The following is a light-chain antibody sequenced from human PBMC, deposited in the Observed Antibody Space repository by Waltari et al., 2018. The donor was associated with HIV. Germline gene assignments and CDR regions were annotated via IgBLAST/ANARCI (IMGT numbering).Light chain of an antibody. Sequence: QSALTQPPSVSGAPGQRVTSSCTGSSSNIGAGYDVHWYQQLPGTAPNLLIYGNTNRPSGVPDRFSGSKSGTSASLAITGLQTEDEGTYYCQSYDNSLSGHWGFGGGTKLTVL. V-gene: IGLV1-40*01. CDR2: GNT. CDR3: QSYDNSLSGHWG. J-gene: IGLJ3*02. CDR1: SSNIGAGYD.